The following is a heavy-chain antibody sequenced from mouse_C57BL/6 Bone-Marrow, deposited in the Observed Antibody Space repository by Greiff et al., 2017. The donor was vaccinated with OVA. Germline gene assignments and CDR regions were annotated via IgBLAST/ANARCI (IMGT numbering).Heavy chain of an antibody. CDR3: ARGPPYYYGSSPGYYAMDY. Sequence: VQLQQSGPELVKPGDSVKISCKASGYSFTGYFMNWVMQSHGKSLEWIGRINPYNGDTFYNQKFKGKATLTVDKSSSTAHMELRSLTSEDSAVYDCARGPPYYYGSSPGYYAMDYWGQGTSVTVSS. D-gene: IGHD1-1*01. J-gene: IGHJ4*01. V-gene: IGHV1-20*01. CDR2: INPYNGDT. CDR1: GYSFTGYF.